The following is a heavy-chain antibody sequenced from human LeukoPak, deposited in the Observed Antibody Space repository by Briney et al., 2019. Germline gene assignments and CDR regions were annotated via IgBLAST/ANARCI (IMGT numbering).Heavy chain of an antibody. CDR2: IWYGGSNT. CDR1: GFTFSRYA. J-gene: IGHJ4*02. Sequence: GRSLRLSCAASGFTFSRYAMHWVRQAPGKGLEGVSIIWYGGSNTNYVDSVKGRFTISRDNAKNTLYLQMNSLRAEDTAVYYCARVDTAMGLLHYWGRGILDTVPS. CDR3: ARVDTAMGLLHY. V-gene: IGHV3-33*01. D-gene: IGHD5-18*01.